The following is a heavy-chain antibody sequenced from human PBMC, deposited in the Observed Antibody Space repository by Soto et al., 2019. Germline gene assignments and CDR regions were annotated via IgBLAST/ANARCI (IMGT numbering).Heavy chain of an antibody. CDR1: GGTFYTYT. D-gene: IGHD5-18*01. V-gene: IGHV1-69*15. J-gene: IGHJ4*02. CDR3: ARIPRYSFPASDDLDS. CDR2: ITPIYPTT. Sequence: QVQLVQSGAEVRKPGSSVQFSCKASGGTFYTYTFSWVRQAPVQGLEWMGSITPIYPTTNYAEKFHGRLTVTADGSTNTAYMDLNSLTSEDTAVYYCARIPRYSFPASDDLDSWGQGTLVTVSS.